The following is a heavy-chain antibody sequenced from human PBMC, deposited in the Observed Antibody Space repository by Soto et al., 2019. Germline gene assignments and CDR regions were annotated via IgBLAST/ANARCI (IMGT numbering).Heavy chain of an antibody. CDR1: GYTFTSYG. D-gene: IGHD4-17*01. CDR2: ISAYNGNT. J-gene: IGHJ4*02. CDR3: ARDRQTTDQPGRFDY. V-gene: IGHV1-18*01. Sequence: QVQLVQSGAEVKKPGASVKVSCKASGYTFTSYGISWVRQAPGQGLEWMGWISAYNGNTNYAQKLQGRVTMTTDTSTSTAYMELRSLRSDDTAVYYGARDRQTTDQPGRFDYWGQGTLVTVSS.